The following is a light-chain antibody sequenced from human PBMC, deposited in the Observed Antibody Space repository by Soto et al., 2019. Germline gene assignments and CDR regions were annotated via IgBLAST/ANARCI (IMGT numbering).Light chain of an antibody. V-gene: IGKV3-20*01. J-gene: IGKJ2*01. CDR3: QQAADAPYT. CDR1: RSVTSNY. CDR2: HAS. Sequence: EIVLTQSPGTLSLSPGERATLSCRASRSVTSNYLAWFQQKRGQAPRLLIYHASSRATGIPDRFSGSGSGTDFTLTISRLEPEDFAVYYCQQAADAPYTFGHGTKLEI.